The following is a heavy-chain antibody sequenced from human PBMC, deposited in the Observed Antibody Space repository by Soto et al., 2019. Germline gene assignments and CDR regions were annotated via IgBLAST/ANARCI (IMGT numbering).Heavy chain of an antibody. CDR2: ISTDNGNT. D-gene: IGHD3-3*01. CDR1: GDTFTHSG. Sequence: ASVKVSCKASGDTFTHSGINWVRQAPSQGLEWMGWISTDNGNTNYAQHLQGRVSMTTDTSTSTAYMDLRSLRSDDTAVYYCARDQGITTFGVYSMYYYGMDVWCQGTTVTVSS. J-gene: IGHJ6*02. CDR3: ARDQGITTFGVYSMYYYGMDV. V-gene: IGHV1-18*01.